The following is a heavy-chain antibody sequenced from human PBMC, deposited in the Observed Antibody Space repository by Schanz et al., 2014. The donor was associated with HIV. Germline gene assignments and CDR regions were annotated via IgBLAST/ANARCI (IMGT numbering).Heavy chain of an antibody. J-gene: IGHJ4*02. CDR1: GFNFNNYA. V-gene: IGHV3-30*18. CDR2: ISNDGSKK. Sequence: VQLLESGGGLEQPGGSLRLSCAASGFNFNNYAMTWVRQAPGKGLEWGAVISNDGSKKYYADSVRGRITISRDNSKNTLYLQMNSLRADDTAVYYCAKGWRGYSISSWVDYWGQGSLVTVSS. D-gene: IGHD6-6*01. CDR3: AKGWRGYSISSWVDY.